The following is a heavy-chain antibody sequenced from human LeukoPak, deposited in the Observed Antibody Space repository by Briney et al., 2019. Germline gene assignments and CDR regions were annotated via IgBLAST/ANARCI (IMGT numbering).Heavy chain of an antibody. CDR1: GFTFSSYG. J-gene: IGHJ4*02. CDR3: AKDNGGPPDY. CDR2: IWYDGSNK. V-gene: IGHV3-33*06. Sequence: GRSLRLSCAASGFTFSSYGMHWVRQAPGKGLEWVAVIWYDGSNKYYADSVKGRFTISRDNSKNTLYLQMNSLRAEDTAVYYCAKDNGGPPDYWGQGTLVTVSS. D-gene: IGHD2-8*01.